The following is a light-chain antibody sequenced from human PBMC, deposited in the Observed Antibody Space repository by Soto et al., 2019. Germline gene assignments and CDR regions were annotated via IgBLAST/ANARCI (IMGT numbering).Light chain of an antibody. J-gene: IGLJ3*02. Sequence: QSALTQPASVSGSPGQSITISCTGTSSDVGGYNYVSWYQQYPGKAPKLIVYEVNNRPSGVSGRFSGSKSGNTASLTISGLLADDEADYYCSSFAGSNSWVFGGGTKLTVL. CDR1: SSDVGGYNY. CDR3: SSFAGSNSWV. V-gene: IGLV2-14*01. CDR2: EVN.